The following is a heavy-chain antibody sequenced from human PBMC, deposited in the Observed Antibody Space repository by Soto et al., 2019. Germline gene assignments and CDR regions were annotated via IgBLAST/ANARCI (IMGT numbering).Heavy chain of an antibody. J-gene: IGHJ4*02. V-gene: IGHV3-48*02. CDR1: GFTFSSCS. Sequence: GGSLRLSCAASGFTFSSCSMNWVRQAPGKGLEWVSYISSSSSTIYYADSVKGRFTISRDNAKNSLYLQMNSLRDEDTAVYYCARDPGCDHLYYFDYWGQGTLVTVSS. D-gene: IGHD3-3*02. CDR2: ISSSSSTI. CDR3: ARDPGCDHLYYFDY.